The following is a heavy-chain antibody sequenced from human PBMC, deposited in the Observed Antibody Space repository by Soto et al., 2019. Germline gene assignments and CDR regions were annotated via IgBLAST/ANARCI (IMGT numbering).Heavy chain of an antibody. D-gene: IGHD2-8*01. Sequence: ASVKVSCKASGYTFTGYYMHWVRQAPGQGLEWMGWINPNSGGTNYAQKFQGWVTMTRDTSISTAYMELRRLRSDDTAVYYCARDRGGAPRDCTNGVCYTAHYYYYGMDVWGQGTTVTVSS. CDR1: GYTFTGYY. V-gene: IGHV1-2*04. CDR3: ARDRGGAPRDCTNGVCYTAHYYYYGMDV. CDR2: INPNSGGT. J-gene: IGHJ6*02.